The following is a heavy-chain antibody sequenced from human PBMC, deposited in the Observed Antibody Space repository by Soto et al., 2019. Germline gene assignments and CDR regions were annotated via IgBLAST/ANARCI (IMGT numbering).Heavy chain of an antibody. Sequence: PGGSLRLSCAASGFTFSNPWINWVRQAPGKGLEWVGRVKSKTHGGTTDYADPVKGRFAVSRDDSDNMVYLQMNSLKIEDTAVYYCPFFSYSPITLVLFAFWGHGSLVPVSS. V-gene: IGHV3-15*07. CDR3: PFFSYSPITLVLFAF. CDR2: VKSKTHGGTT. J-gene: IGHJ4*01. CDR1: GFTFSNPW. D-gene: IGHD1-20*01.